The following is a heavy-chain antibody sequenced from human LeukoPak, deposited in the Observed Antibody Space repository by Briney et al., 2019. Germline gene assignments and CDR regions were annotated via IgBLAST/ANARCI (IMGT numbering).Heavy chain of an antibody. D-gene: IGHD2-21*02. CDR3: ARDRVAVTAILDY. V-gene: IGHV3-30*04. Sequence: PGRSLRLSCAASGFTFSSYAMHWVRQAPGKGLEWVAVISYDGSNKYYADSVEGRFTISRVNSKNTLYLQMNSLRAEDTAVYYCARDRVAVTAILDYWGQGTLVTVSS. CDR1: GFTFSSYA. J-gene: IGHJ4*02. CDR2: ISYDGSNK.